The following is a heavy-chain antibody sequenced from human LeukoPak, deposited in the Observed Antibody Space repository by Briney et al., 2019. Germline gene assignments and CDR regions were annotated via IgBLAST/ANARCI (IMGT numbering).Heavy chain of an antibody. CDR3: VDYGER. CDR2: ISGDGRTT. CDR1: GFTFSSYW. D-gene: IGHD4-17*01. J-gene: IGHJ4*02. Sequence: GVSLRLSCAASGFTFSSYWMHWVRQAPGKGVVWVSRISGDGRTTSYADSVKGRFTISRDNAKNTLYLQMNSLRVEDTAVYYCVDYGERWGQGTLVTVSS. V-gene: IGHV3-74*01.